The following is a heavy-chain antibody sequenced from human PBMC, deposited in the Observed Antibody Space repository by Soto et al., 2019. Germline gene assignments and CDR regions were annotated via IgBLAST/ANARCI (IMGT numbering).Heavy chain of an antibody. CDR3: ARDRFTVTGGYYYYYGMDV. CDR1: GGSISSYY. Sequence: PSETLSLTCTVSGGSISSYYWNWIRQPPGKGLEWIGHIYYSGSTNYNPSLKSRVTISVDTSKNHFSLKLGSVTAADTAVYYCARDRFTVTGGYYYYYGMDVWGQGTKVTVSS. CDR2: IYYSGST. D-gene: IGHD3-22*01. J-gene: IGHJ6*02. V-gene: IGHV4-59*01.